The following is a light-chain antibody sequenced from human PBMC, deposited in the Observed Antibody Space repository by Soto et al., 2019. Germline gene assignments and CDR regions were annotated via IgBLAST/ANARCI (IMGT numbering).Light chain of an antibody. CDR3: QHRSNWPSLT. V-gene: IGKV3-11*01. CDR2: DDS. CDR1: QSITSS. J-gene: IGKJ4*01. Sequence: EIVLTQSPATLSLSPGDRATLSCRASQSITSSLAWYQHQPGQAPRLLLYDDSNRAAGVPARFSGSGSGTHCTLTISSLEPGDFAVYYCQHRSNWPSLTFGGGTKLESK.